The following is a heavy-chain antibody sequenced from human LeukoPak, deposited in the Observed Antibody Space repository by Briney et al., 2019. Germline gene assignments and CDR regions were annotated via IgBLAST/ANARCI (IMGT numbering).Heavy chain of an antibody. V-gene: IGHV5-51*01. J-gene: IGHJ6*02. CDR3: ARLSYYDSSGYYSPGYYYYGMDV. D-gene: IGHD3-22*01. Sequence: GESLKISCKGSGYSFTSYWIGWVRQMPGKGLEWMGIIYPGDSDTRYSPSFQGQVTISADKSISTAYLQWSSLKASDTAMYYCARLSYYDSSGYYSPGYYYYGMDVWDQGTTVTVSS. CDR2: IYPGDSDT. CDR1: GYSFTSYW.